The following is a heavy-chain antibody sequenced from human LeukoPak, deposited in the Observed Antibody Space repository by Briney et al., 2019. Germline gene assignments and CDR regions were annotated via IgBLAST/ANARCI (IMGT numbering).Heavy chain of an antibody. CDR3: ARGLYRADFFYGMDV. CDR1: GYTFTGYY. D-gene: IGHD2-21*02. J-gene: IGHJ6*02. CDR2: INPNSGGT. V-gene: IGHV1-2*02. Sequence: ASVKVSCKASGYTFTGYYMHWVRQAPGQGLEWMAWINPNSGGTKCTQKFQGRVTTTRDTSVSTAYMELGRLTSEDTAVYYCARGLYRADFFYGMDVWGQGTTVTVSS.